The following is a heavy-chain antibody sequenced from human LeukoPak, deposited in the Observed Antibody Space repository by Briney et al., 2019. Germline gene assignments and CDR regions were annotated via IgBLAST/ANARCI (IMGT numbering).Heavy chain of an antibody. V-gene: IGHV3-13*01. J-gene: IGHJ4*02. CDR3: ARDGYNSEFDY. CDR2: IGTAGDT. D-gene: IGHD5-24*01. Sequence: GGSLRLSCAASGFTFSSYDMPWVRQATGKGLEWVSAIGTAGDTYYPGSAKGRFTISRENAKNSLYLQMNSLRAGDTAVYYCARDGYNSEFDYWGQGTLVTVSS. CDR1: GFTFSSYD.